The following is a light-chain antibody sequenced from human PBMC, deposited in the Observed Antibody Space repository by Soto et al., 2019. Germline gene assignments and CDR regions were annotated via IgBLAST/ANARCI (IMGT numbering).Light chain of an antibody. CDR3: QSYDSRLRRV. CDR2: GNS. J-gene: IGLJ2*01. Sequence: QSVLTQPPSVSGAPGQRVTISCTGSSSNIGAGYDVHWYQQLPGTAPKLLIYGNSNRPSGVPDRFSGSKSGTSASLAITGLQAEDEADYYCQSYDSRLRRVFGGGTQLTVL. CDR1: SSNIGAGYD. V-gene: IGLV1-40*01.